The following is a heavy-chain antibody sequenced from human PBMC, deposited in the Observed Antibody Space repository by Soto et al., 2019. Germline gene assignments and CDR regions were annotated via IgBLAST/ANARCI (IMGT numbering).Heavy chain of an antibody. CDR3: ARKSGGPDYYYGMDV. J-gene: IGHJ6*02. Sequence: ASVKVSCKASGYTFTSYGISWVRQAPGQGLEWMGWISAYNGNTNYAQKLQGRVTMTTDTSTSTAYMELRSLRSDDTAVYYCARKSGGPDYYYGMDVWGQGTTVTVSS. V-gene: IGHV1-18*01. CDR2: ISAYNGNT. CDR1: GYTFTSYG. D-gene: IGHD2-15*01.